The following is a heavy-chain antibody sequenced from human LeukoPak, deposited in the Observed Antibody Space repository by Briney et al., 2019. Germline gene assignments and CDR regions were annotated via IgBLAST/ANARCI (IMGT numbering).Heavy chain of an antibody. CDR2: ISWNSGSI. D-gene: IGHD5-12*01. Sequence: GGSLRLSCAASGFTFDDYAMHWVRHAPGKGLEWVSGISWNSGSIGYADSVKGRFTISRDNAKNSLYLQMNSLRAEDTAVYYCAREYSGYDLRWSRSFDYWGQGTLVTVSS. V-gene: IGHV3-9*01. CDR1: GFTFDDYA. J-gene: IGHJ4*02. CDR3: AREYSGYDLRWSRSFDY.